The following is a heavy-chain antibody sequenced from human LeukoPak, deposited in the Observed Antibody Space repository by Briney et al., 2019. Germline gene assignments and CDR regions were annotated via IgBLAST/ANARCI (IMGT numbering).Heavy chain of an antibody. CDR2: ISGSDGST. Sequence: PGGSLRLSCAASGFTFSSYAMSWVRQAPGKGLEWVSAISGSDGSTYYADSVKGRFTISRDNSKNTLYLHMNSLRAEDTAVYYCAKSQGESYRPIDYWGQGTLVTVSS. CDR3: AKSQGESYRPIDY. CDR1: GFTFSSYA. D-gene: IGHD3-16*02. V-gene: IGHV3-23*01. J-gene: IGHJ4*02.